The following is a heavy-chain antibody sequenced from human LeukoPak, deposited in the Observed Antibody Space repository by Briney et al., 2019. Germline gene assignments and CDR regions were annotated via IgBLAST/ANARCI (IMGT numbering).Heavy chain of an antibody. CDR1: GFTFSSYG. Sequence: GRSLRLSCAASGFTFSSYGTHWVRQAPGKGLEWVAVIWYDGSNKYYADSVKGRFTISSDNSKNTLYLQMNSLRAEDTAVYYCARDFPVHCDILTGLFDYWGQGTLVTVSS. J-gene: IGHJ4*02. V-gene: IGHV3-33*01. D-gene: IGHD3-9*01. CDR2: IWYDGSNK. CDR3: ARDFPVHCDILTGLFDY.